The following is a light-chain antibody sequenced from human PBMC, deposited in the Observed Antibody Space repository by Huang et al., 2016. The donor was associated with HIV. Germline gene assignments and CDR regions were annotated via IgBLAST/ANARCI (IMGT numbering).Light chain of an antibody. J-gene: IGKJ3*01. Sequence: EVLLTQSPATLFVSPGERATLSCRASQSVSTNLDWYQQRPGQAPRLLIYGAYTRATGVPVRFSGSGSGTEFTLTISSLQSEDSAVYYCQQYNSWPPLFTFGPGTKVDIK. CDR2: GAY. CDR1: QSVSTN. CDR3: QQYNSWPPLFT. V-gene: IGKV3-15*01.